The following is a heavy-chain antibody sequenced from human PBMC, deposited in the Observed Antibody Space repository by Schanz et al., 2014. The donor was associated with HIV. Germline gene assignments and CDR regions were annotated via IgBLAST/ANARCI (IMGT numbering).Heavy chain of an antibody. J-gene: IGHJ6*02. D-gene: IGHD6-6*01. V-gene: IGHV3-30*03. CDR2: ISYDGSNK. Sequence: VQLVESGGGLVQPGRSLRLSCAASGFTFITYGMHWVRQAPGKGLEWVAGISYDGSNKYYADSVKGRFTISRDNSKKTLYLQMNSLRAGDTAVYYCASTEFPYSSSSDYYYGMDVWGQGTTVTVSS. CDR1: GFTFITYG. CDR3: ASTEFPYSSSSDYYYGMDV.